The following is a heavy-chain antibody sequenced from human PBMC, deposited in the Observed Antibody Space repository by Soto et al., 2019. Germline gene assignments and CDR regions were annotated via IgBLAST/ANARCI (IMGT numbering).Heavy chain of an antibody. CDR1: GYTFTSYG. J-gene: IGHJ5*02. CDR2: ISAYNGNT. V-gene: IGHV1-18*04. CDR3: ARDRVAAAGPNRFDP. Sequence: GASVKVSCKASGYTFTSYGISWVRQAPGQGLEWIGWISAYNGNTNYAQKLQGRVTMTTDTSTSTAYMELRSLRSDDTAVYYCARDRVAAAGPNRFDPWGQGTLVTVSS. D-gene: IGHD6-13*01.